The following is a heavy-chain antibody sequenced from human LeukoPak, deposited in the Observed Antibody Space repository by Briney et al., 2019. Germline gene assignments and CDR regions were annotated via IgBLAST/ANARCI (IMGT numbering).Heavy chain of an antibody. CDR3: AKESTWGQLLFVAY. V-gene: IGHV3-23*01. CDR1: GFTFSSYA. CDR2: ISGSGGGT. Sequence: GGSLRLSCAASGFTFSSYAMSWVRQAPGKGLEWVSSISGSGGGTYYAESVKGRFTISRDNSQNTLSLQISSLRAEDTAVYYCAKESTWGQLLFVAYWGQGALVTVSS. J-gene: IGHJ4*02. D-gene: IGHD2-2*01.